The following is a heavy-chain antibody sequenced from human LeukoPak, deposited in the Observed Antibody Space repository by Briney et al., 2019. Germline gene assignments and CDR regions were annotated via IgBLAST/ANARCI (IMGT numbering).Heavy chain of an antibody. CDR3: ARVLEGSSGQHWYFDL. CDR2: INHSGST. J-gene: IGHJ2*01. D-gene: IGHD6-19*01. CDR1: GGSFSGYY. Sequence: SETLSLTCAVYGGSFSGYYWSGIRQPPGKGLEWIGEINHSGSTNYNPSLKSRVTISVDTSKNQSSLRLSSVTAADTAVYYCARVLEGSSGQHWYFDLWGRGTLVTVSS. V-gene: IGHV4-34*01.